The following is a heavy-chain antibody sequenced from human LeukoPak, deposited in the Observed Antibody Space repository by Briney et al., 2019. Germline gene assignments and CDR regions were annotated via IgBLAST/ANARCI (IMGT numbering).Heavy chain of an antibody. Sequence: GGSLRLSCAASGFTFSDYYMSWIRQAPGKGLEWVSYISSSGSTIYYADSVKGRFTISRDNAKNSLYLQMNSLRAEDTAVYYCARGSRLSQVVVVAATPSYDYWGQGTLVTVSS. V-gene: IGHV3-11*04. CDR2: ISSSGSTI. J-gene: IGHJ4*02. CDR3: ARGSRLSQVVVVAATPSYDY. D-gene: IGHD2-15*01. CDR1: GFTFSDYY.